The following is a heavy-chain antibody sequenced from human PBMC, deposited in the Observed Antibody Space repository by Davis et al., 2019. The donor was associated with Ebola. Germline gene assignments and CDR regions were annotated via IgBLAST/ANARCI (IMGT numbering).Heavy chain of an antibody. CDR2: ISGSGFYI. CDR1: TFTFSTYS. J-gene: IGHJ3*01. Sequence: GESLKISCAVSTFTFSTYSMNWVRQAPGKGLEWVSSISGSGFYIYYADSVKGRFTISRDNAKNSLYLQMNSLRAEDTAVYYCAGGKDSSGWYGDDAFDFWGQGTKVTVSS. CDR3: AGGKDSSGWYGDDAFDF. V-gene: IGHV3-21*01. D-gene: IGHD6-19*01.